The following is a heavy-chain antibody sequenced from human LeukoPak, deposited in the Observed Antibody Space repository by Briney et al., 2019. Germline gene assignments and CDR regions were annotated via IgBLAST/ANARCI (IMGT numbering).Heavy chain of an antibody. CDR2: INHSGST. Sequence: PSETLSLTSAVYGGSFSGYYWSWIRQPPGKGLEWIGEINHSGSTNYNPSLKSRVTISVDTSKNQFSLKLSSVTAADTAVYYCSRVDSGSYFYYWGQGTLVTVSS. D-gene: IGHD1-26*01. V-gene: IGHV4-34*01. CDR3: SRVDSGSYFYY. J-gene: IGHJ4*02. CDR1: GGSFSGYY.